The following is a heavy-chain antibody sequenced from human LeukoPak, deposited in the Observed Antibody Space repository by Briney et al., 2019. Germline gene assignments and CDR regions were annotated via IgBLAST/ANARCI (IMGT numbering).Heavy chain of an antibody. CDR1: GYTFTSYD. CDR3: ARGLTYYDFWSGYSYYYFDY. D-gene: IGHD3-3*01. V-gene: IGHV1-8*01. CDR2: MNPNSGNT. Sequence: VSVKVSCKASGYTFTSYDINWVRQATGQGLEWMGWMNPNSGNTGYAQKFQGRVTMTRNTSISTAYMELSSLRSEDTAVYYCARGLTYYDFWSGYSYYYFDYWGQGTLVTVSS. J-gene: IGHJ4*02.